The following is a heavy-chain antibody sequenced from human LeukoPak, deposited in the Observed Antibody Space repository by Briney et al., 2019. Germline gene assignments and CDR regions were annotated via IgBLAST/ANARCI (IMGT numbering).Heavy chain of an antibody. J-gene: IGHJ6*03. CDR2: INPYTGGT. D-gene: IGHD3-10*01. V-gene: IGHV1-2*02. Sequence: GASVNVSCKASGYTFTGHHMYWVRQAPGQGLEWMGWINPYTGGTNSAQKFQGRVTMTRDTSTSTVYMELSSLRSEDTAVYYCARGPRITLVRGGQWYHYMDVWGKGTTVTISS. CDR1: GYTFTGHH. CDR3: ARGPRITLVRGGQWYHYMDV.